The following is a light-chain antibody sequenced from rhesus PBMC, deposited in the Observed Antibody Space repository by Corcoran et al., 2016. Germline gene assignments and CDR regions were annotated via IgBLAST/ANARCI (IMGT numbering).Light chain of an antibody. CDR3: LHYSNSPRA. Sequence: DIQMTQSPSSLSASVGDKVTITCRASQGISSWLAWYQQKPGKAPRLLSYKASSLQSGVPSRLRGSGSGAEFTLTISSLQPEDFAAYCCLHYSNSPRALGQGTKVEIK. CDR1: QGISSW. J-gene: IGKJ1*01. V-gene: IGKV1-22*01. CDR2: KAS.